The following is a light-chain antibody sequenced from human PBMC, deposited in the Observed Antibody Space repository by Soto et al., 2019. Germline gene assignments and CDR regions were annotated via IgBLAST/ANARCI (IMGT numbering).Light chain of an antibody. Sequence: DIQMTQSPSSLSGSAGDRVTITCRASQSISNYLNWYQQKPGKAPQLLIYAASSLQSGVPSRFSGSGSGTEFTLTISSLQPEDIGTYYCQRSYITPWTFGQGTKVDIK. J-gene: IGKJ1*01. CDR1: QSISNY. CDR3: QRSYITPWT. V-gene: IGKV1-39*01. CDR2: AAS.